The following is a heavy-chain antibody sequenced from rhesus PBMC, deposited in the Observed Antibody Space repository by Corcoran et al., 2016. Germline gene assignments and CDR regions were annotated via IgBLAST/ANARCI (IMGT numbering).Heavy chain of an antibody. CDR3: ARHISGSYFDY. CDR1: GGSMDDSY. J-gene: IGHJ4*01. V-gene: IGHV4-165*02. Sequence: QVQLLESGPGLVKPSETLSLTCTVPGGSMDDSYWNWLRQSPGKGLEWFGYIGGRSGTASYNPSLESRVTFSSDTSKNQFSLRLTSVTAADTAIYYCARHISGSYFDYWGQGVMVTVSS. CDR2: IGGRSGTA.